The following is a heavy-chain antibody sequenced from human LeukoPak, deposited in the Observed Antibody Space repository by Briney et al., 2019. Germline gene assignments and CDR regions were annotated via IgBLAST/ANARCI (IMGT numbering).Heavy chain of an antibody. J-gene: IGHJ5*01. Sequence: PGGSLRLSCAASGFTFGTFGMHWVRQAPGKGLEWVAFISYDGSSEYDADSVKGRFTISRNNSKNTLYLQMNSLRAEDTAVYYCAKVDIVIVPAARNWFDSWGQGTLVTVSS. CDR3: AKVDIVIVPAARNWFDS. V-gene: IGHV3-30*18. D-gene: IGHD2-2*03. CDR2: ISYDGSSE. CDR1: GFTFGTFG.